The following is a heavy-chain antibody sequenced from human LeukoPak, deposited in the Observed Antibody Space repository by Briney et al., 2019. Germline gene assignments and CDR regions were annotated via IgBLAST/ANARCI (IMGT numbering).Heavy chain of an antibody. V-gene: IGHV4-4*07. CDR1: GGSISSFY. Sequence: PSETLSLTCTVSGGSISSFYWSWIRQPAGKGLEWIGRIYSGGITNYSPSLKSRVTMSVDTSNNQFSLKLTSMTAADTAVYYCAGNPCGGGTCHHYFDYWGQGTLVTVSS. J-gene: IGHJ4*02. CDR3: AGNPCGGGTCHHYFDY. CDR2: IYSGGIT. D-gene: IGHD2-21*01.